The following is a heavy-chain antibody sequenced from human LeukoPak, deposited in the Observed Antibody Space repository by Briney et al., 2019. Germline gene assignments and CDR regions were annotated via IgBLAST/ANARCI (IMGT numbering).Heavy chain of an antibody. V-gene: IGHV1-2*02. D-gene: IGHD3-3*01. CDR2: INPNSGGT. CDR1: GYTFTGYY. Sequence: ASVKVSCKASGYTFTGYYMHWARQAPGQGLEWMGWINPNSGGTNYAQKFQGRVTMTRDTSISTAYMELSRLRSDDTAVYYCARSVFWSGYYTAEYFQHWGQGTLVTVSS. CDR3: ARSVFWSGYYTAEYFQH. J-gene: IGHJ1*01.